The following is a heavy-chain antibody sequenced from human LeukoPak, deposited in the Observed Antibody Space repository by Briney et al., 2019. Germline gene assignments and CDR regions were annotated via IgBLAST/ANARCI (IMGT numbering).Heavy chain of an antibody. CDR1: GFTFTTYS. Sequence: GRSLRLSCAASGFTFTTYSLHWVRQAPGKGLEWVAVISYDGSDKYYADSVKGRFTVSRDNSKDMLYLQMNSLRTEDTAIYFCAKDAAKELDSWGQGTLVTVSS. CDR3: AKDAAKELDS. J-gene: IGHJ4*02. V-gene: IGHV3-30*04. CDR2: ISYDGSDK.